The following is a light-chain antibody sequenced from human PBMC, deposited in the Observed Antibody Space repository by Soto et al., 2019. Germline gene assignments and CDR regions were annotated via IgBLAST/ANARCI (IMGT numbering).Light chain of an antibody. V-gene: IGLV2-14*01. Sequence: QSALTQPASVSGSPGQSITISCTGSSSDVGGYNHVSWYQQHPCKAPKLMIYEVSNRPSGVSNRFSGSKSGNTASLTISGLQAEDEADYYCSSYTTSTTRIIFGGGTKLAVL. CDR1: SSDVGGYNH. J-gene: IGLJ2*01. CDR3: SSYTTSTTRII. CDR2: EVS.